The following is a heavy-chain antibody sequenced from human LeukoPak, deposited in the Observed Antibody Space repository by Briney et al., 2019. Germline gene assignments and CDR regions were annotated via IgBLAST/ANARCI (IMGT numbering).Heavy chain of an antibody. Sequence: GGSLRLYCAASGFTLSSYWMSWVRQAPVKGLEWVANIKQDGSEKYYVDSVKGRFTISRDNAKNSLYPQMNSLRAEDTAVYYCARGGGSSTFGYWGQGTLVTVSS. CDR3: ARGGGSSTFGY. D-gene: IGHD2-2*01. CDR1: GFTLSSYW. CDR2: IKQDGSEK. J-gene: IGHJ4*02. V-gene: IGHV3-7*01.